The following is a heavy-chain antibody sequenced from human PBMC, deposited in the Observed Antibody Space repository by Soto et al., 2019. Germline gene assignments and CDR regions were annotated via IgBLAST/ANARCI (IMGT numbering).Heavy chain of an antibody. CDR3: ARHRMTTVAKFYFDS. V-gene: IGHV4-59*08. CDR1: GGTISGYY. Sequence: QVQLQESGPGLVKPSETLSLTCTVSGGTISGYYWSWIRQAPGKGLEWIAYIYNSGTTNYNPSLKSRVTISEDSPKNQISLKLSSVTAADTAVYYCARHRMTTVAKFYFDSWGQGALVTVSS. CDR2: IYNSGTT. J-gene: IGHJ4*02. D-gene: IGHD4-4*01.